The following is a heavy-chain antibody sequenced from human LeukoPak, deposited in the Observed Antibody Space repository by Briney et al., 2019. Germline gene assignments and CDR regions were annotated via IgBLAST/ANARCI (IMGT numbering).Heavy chain of an antibody. V-gene: IGHV3-23*01. CDR1: GFTFSSYA. CDR2: ISGSGGST. D-gene: IGHD6-13*01. Sequence: GGSLRLSCAASGFTFSSYAMSWVRQAPGKGLEWVSAISGSGGSTYYADSVEGRFTISRDNSKNTLYLQMNSLRAEDTAVYYCAKPGVGQQLSGAFSCWGQGTLVTVSP. CDR3: AKPGVGQQLSGAFSC. J-gene: IGHJ4*02.